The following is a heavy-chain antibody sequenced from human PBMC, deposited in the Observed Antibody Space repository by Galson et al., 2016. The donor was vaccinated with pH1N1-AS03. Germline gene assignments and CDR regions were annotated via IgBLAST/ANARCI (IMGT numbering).Heavy chain of an antibody. CDR3: ATYMAGGGGRGY. CDR2: VDYNVGT. Sequence: SETLSLTCSVSGASISSRSYHWVWIRQPPGKGLEWIGIVDYNVGTYYNPSLKSRVTIPADTSNNRFSLKLTSVTAADTAIYYCATYMAGGGGRGYWGPGTLVTVSS. J-gene: IGHJ4*02. CDR1: GASISSRSYH. D-gene: IGHD3-10*01. V-gene: IGHV4-39*02.